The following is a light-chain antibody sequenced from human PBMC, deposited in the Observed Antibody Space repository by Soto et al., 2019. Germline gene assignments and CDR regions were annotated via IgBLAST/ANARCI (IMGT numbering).Light chain of an antibody. CDR3: QQRSDWPPSLT. CDR2: AAS. Sequence: EIVLTQSPATLSLSPGERATLSCRASQSVSGSLAWYQQKPGQAPRLLIYAASNRATGIPTRFSGSGSGTEFTLTISRLEPEDFGVYYCQQRSDWPPSLTLGGGTNVDIK. CDR1: QSVSGS. V-gene: IGKV3-11*01. J-gene: IGKJ4*01.